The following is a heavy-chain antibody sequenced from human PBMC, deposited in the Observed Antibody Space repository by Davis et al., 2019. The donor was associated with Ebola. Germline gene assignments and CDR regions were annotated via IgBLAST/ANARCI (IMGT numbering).Heavy chain of an antibody. D-gene: IGHD1-14*01. J-gene: IGHJ4*02. Sequence: GESLKISCATSGFTFSAHAMHWVRQAPGEGLEWVALIWYDGSDKYYSGPVKGRFIISRDNFNNTLYLQMNNLRAEDTAVYYCVRDLGTISGFDYWGQGTLVIVSS. CDR3: VRDLGTISGFDY. CDR2: IWYDGSDK. V-gene: IGHV3-33*01. CDR1: GFTFSAHA.